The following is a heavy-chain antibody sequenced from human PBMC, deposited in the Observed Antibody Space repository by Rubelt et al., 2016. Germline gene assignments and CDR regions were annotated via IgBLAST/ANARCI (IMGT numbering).Heavy chain of an antibody. CDR3: ARGGIAVAGLDY. V-gene: IGHV3-30*03. J-gene: IGHJ4*02. D-gene: IGHD6-19*01. CDR2: ISYDGSNK. Sequence: QVQLVESGGGVVQPGRSLRLSCAASGFTFSSYGMHWVRQAPGKGLEWVAVISYDGSNKYYADSGKGRFTIARDNSKNTLYLQMNSLRAEDTAVYYCARGGIAVAGLDYWGQGTLVTVSS. CDR1: GFTFSSYG.